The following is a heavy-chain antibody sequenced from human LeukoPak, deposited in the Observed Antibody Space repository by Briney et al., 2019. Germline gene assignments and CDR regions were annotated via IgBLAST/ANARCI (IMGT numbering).Heavy chain of an antibody. J-gene: IGHJ3*02. CDR2: ISGSGANT. CDR3: ARVYWELPGYAFDI. V-gene: IGHV3-23*01. D-gene: IGHD1-26*01. Sequence: GGSLRLSCAASGFAVSSNYMSWVRQAPGKGLEWVSAISGSGANTYYADSVKGRFTISRDNSKNTLYLQMNSLRAEDTAVYYCARVYWELPGYAFDIWGQGTMVTVSS. CDR1: GFAVSSNY.